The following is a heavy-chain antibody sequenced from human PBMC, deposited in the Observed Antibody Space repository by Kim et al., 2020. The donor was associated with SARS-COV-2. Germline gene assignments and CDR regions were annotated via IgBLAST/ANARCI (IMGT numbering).Heavy chain of an antibody. D-gene: IGHD4-17*01. CDR1: GYRFTNYL. J-gene: IGHJ2*01. Sequence: GESLKISCKGSGYRFTNYLIVWVRQMPGKGLEYMGIIYPGDSETTYSPSFQGQVTISADKSVSTAYLQWTSLQASDTAMYYCAGTTVTSSWYFDLWGRGTLVTVSS. CDR3: AGTTVTSSWYFDL. V-gene: IGHV5-51*01. CDR2: IYPGDSET.